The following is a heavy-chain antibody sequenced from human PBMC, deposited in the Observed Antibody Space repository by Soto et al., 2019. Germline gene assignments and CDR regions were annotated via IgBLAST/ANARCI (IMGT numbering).Heavy chain of an antibody. J-gene: IGHJ5*02. Sequence: SETLSLTCTVSGGSVSSASYYWSWIRQPPGKGLEWIGYIFYSGSTNYNPSLKSRVTISIDTSKNHFSLKLSSVTAADTAVYYCARTYFDSSHYYGTWFDPWGQGALVTVSS. V-gene: IGHV4-61*03. CDR1: GGSVSSASYY. D-gene: IGHD3-22*01. CDR2: IFYSGST. CDR3: ARTYFDSSHYYGTWFDP.